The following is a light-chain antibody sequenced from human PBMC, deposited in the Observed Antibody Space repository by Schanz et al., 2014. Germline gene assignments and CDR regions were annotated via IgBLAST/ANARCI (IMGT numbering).Light chain of an antibody. J-gene: IGLJ3*02. V-gene: IGLV1-40*01. CDR2: GNS. CDR3: QSYDSSLGAWV. CDR1: SSNIGAGYD. Sequence: QSVLTQSPSVSGAPGQRVTISCTGSSSNIGAGYDVHWYQQLPGTAPKLLIYGNSNRPSGVPDRFSGSKSGTSPSLAITGLRAEEEADYSCQSYDSSLGAWVFGGGTKLTVL.